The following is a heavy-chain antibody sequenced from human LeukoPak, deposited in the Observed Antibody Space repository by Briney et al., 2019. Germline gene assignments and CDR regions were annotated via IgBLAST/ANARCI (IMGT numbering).Heavy chain of an antibody. CDR1: GENFSIYF. D-gene: IGHD6-13*01. V-gene: IGHV4-34*01. Sequence: SETLSLTCAVYGENFSIYFYSWIRQPPGKGLEWIGEINHGGSTSYNPSLKSRVTMSVDTSKNQFSLKLSSVTAADTAVYYCAREQSKIFDYWGQGTLVTVSS. J-gene: IGHJ4*02. CDR3: AREQSKIFDY. CDR2: INHGGST.